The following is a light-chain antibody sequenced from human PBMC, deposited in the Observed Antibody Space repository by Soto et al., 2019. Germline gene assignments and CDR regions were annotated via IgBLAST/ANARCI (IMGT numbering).Light chain of an antibody. Sequence: GGRVTITCRASQSISDSLAWYQQKPGQAPDLLISDVSKLERGVASRFSGSGSGTEFTLTISSMQPDDLATYYCQQDYNYPPTFGPGTKVDIK. CDR1: QSISDS. CDR2: DVS. CDR3: QQDYNYPPT. V-gene: IGKV1-5*01. J-gene: IGKJ1*01.